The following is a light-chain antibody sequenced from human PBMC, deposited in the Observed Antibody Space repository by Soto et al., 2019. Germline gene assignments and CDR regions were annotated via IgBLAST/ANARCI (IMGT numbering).Light chain of an antibody. V-gene: IGKV1-6*01. Sequence: ALQMTQSPSSLSASVGDRVTITCRASQDISNDLGWYQEKPGQAPKLLIYAASNLQSGVPSMISCSGSGTAFTLSIRSMQPEDFANYYCLQDYNYPWMLGQGTKVEI. J-gene: IGKJ1*01. CDR3: LQDYNYPWM. CDR1: QDISND. CDR2: AAS.